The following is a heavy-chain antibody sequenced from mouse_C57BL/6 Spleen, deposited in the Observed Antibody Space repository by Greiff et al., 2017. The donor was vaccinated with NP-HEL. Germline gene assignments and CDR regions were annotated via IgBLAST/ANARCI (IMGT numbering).Heavy chain of an antibody. V-gene: IGHV2-6*01. Sequence: VQLQESGPGLVAPSQSLSITCTVSGFSLTSYGVDWVRQSPGKGLEWLGVIWGVGSTNYNSAPKSRLSISKDNSKSQVFVKMNSLQTDDTAMYYCESYYYGSSNWFAYWGQGTLVTVSA. CDR2: IWGVGST. CDR3: ESYYYGSSNWFAY. D-gene: IGHD1-1*01. J-gene: IGHJ3*01. CDR1: GFSLTSYG.